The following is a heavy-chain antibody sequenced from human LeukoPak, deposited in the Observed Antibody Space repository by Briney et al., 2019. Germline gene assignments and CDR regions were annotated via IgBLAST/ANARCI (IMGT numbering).Heavy chain of an antibody. CDR3: AREPRIAVAGTFVI. J-gene: IGHJ3*02. CDR1: GGSISSYY. CDR2: IYYSGST. D-gene: IGHD6-19*01. Sequence: SETLSLTCTVSGGSISSYYWSWIRQPPGKGLEWIGYIYYSGSTNYNPSLKSRVTISVDTSKNQFSLKLSSVTAADTAVYYCAREPRIAVAGTFVIWGQGTMVTVSS. V-gene: IGHV4-59*08.